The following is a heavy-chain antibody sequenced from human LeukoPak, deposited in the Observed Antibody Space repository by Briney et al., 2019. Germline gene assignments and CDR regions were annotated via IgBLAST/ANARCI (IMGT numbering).Heavy chain of an antibody. Sequence: KPSETLSLTCTVSGGSISSGGYYWSWIRQHPGKGLEWIGYIYYSGNAYYNPSLKSRVTISVDTSKNQFSLKLSSVTAADTAVYYCARAGYDSSGYCTYYFDYWGQGTLVTVSS. CDR3: ARAGYDSSGYCTYYFDY. J-gene: IGHJ4*02. V-gene: IGHV4-31*03. CDR1: GGSISSGGYY. CDR2: IYYSGNA. D-gene: IGHD3-22*01.